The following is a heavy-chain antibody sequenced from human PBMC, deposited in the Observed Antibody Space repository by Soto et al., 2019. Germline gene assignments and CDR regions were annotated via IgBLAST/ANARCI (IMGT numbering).Heavy chain of an antibody. V-gene: IGHV1-18*01. D-gene: IGHD6-13*01. CDR3: ARDFNIGQQLVRCDY. Sequence: QVQLVQSGAEVKKPGASVKVSCKASGYTFTSYGISWVRQAPGQGLEWMGWISAYNGNTNYAQKLQGRGTMTTDPPTSTAYMERRSLRSDAAAVYYCARDFNIGQQLVRCDYWGQGTLVTVSS. CDR2: ISAYNGNT. J-gene: IGHJ4*02. CDR1: GYTFTSYG.